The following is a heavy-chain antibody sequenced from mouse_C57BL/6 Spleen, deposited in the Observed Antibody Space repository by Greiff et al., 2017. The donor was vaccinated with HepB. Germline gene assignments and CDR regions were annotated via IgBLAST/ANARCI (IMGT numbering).Heavy chain of an antibody. Sequence: VQLQQPGAELVKPGASVKLSCKASGYTFTSYWMQWVKQRPGQGLEWIGEIDPSDSYTNYNRKFKGKATLTVDTSSSTAYMQLSSLTSEDSAVYYCARRGHYYGSSYRYFDVWGTGTTVTVSS. CDR3: ARRGHYYGSSYRYFDV. V-gene: IGHV1-50*01. CDR2: IDPSDSYT. D-gene: IGHD1-1*01. J-gene: IGHJ1*03. CDR1: GYTFTSYW.